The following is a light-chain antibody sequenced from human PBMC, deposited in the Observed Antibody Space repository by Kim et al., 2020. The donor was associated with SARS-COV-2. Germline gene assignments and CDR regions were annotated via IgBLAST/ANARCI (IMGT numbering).Light chain of an antibody. Sequence: SYELTQPLSVSVSPGQTASITCSGDNLGDKYACWYQQKPGQSPVLVIYEGTERPSGIPERFSGSKSGTTATLTISGAQAIDEADYYCQAWDSRTVIFGGGTQLTVL. J-gene: IGLJ2*01. CDR2: EGT. V-gene: IGLV3-1*01. CDR3: QAWDSRTVI. CDR1: NLGDKY.